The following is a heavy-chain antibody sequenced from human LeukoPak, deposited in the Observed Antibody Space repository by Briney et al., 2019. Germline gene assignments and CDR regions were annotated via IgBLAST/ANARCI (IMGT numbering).Heavy chain of an antibody. CDR3: AREELLWGYWYFDL. D-gene: IGHD1-26*01. V-gene: IGHV4-39*02. J-gene: IGHJ2*01. Sequence: SSETLSLTCTVSGGSISSSSYYWGWIRQPPGKGLEWIGSIYYSGSTYYNPSLKSRVTISVDTSKNQFSLKLSSVTAADTAVYYCAREELLWGYWYFDLWGRGTLVTVSS. CDR2: IYYSGST. CDR1: GGSISSSSYY.